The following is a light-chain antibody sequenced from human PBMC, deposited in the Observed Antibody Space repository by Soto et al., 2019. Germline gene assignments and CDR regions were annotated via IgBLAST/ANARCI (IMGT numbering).Light chain of an antibody. CDR2: KAS. V-gene: IGKV1-5*03. Sequence: DIQMTQSPSTLSSSVGDRVTITCGASQSISSWLAWYQQKPGKAPKLLIYKASSLESGVPSRFSGSGSGTEFTLTISSLQPDDFATYFCQQYDDYPLTFGGGTKVDIK. J-gene: IGKJ4*01. CDR3: QQYDDYPLT. CDR1: QSISSW.